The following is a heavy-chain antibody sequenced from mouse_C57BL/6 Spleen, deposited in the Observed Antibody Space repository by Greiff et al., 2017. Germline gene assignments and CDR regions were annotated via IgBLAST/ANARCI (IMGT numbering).Heavy chain of an antibody. CDR1: GFTFSDYG. Sequence: EVKLVESGGGLVKPGGSLKLSCAASGFTFSDYGMHWVRQAPEKGLEWVAYISSGSSTIYYADTVKGRFTNSRANAKNILFLQLTSVGSADTAMAYCARPGGDWYFDVWGTGTTVTVSS. CDR2: ISSGSSTI. CDR3: ARPGGDWYFDV. J-gene: IGHJ1*03. V-gene: IGHV5-17*01.